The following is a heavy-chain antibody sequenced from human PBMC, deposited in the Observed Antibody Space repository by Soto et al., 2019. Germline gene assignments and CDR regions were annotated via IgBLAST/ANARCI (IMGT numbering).Heavy chain of an antibody. Sequence: GASVKVSCKASGFTFTSSAVQWVRQARGQRLEWIGWIVVGSGNTNYAQKFQGRVTITADKSTSTAYMELSSLRSEDTAVYYCARVKRYCSSTSCYVFDYWGQGTLVTVSS. CDR2: IVVGSGNT. V-gene: IGHV1-58*01. CDR3: ARVKRYCSSTSCYVFDY. D-gene: IGHD2-2*01. J-gene: IGHJ4*02. CDR1: GFTFTSSA.